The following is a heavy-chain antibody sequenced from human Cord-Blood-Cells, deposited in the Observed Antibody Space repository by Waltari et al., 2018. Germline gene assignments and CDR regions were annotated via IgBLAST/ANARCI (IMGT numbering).Heavy chain of an antibody. Sequence: QVQLVQSGAEVKKPGASVKVSCKASGYTFTGYYMPWVRQAPGQGLEWMGWINPNSGGTNYAQKFQGRVTMTRDTSISTAYMELSRLRSDDTAVYYCARGSYCSGGSCYLDYWGQGTLVTVSS. D-gene: IGHD2-15*01. CDR2: INPNSGGT. CDR1: GYTFTGYY. J-gene: IGHJ4*02. V-gene: IGHV1-2*02. CDR3: ARGSYCSGGSCYLDY.